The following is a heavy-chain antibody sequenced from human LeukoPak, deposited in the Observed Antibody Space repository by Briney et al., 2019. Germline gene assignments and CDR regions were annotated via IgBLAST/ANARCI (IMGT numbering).Heavy chain of an antibody. CDR1: GGSISSYY. D-gene: IGHD3-22*01. CDR3: ARHSSGDSSGYHEFDY. V-gene: IGHV4-59*08. J-gene: IGHJ4*02. CDR2: IYYSGST. Sequence: SETLSLTCTVSGGSISSYYWSWIRQPPGKGLEWIGYIYYSGSTNYNPSLKSRVTISVDTSKNQFSLKLSSVTAADTAVYYCARHSSGDSSGYHEFDYWGQGTLVTVSS.